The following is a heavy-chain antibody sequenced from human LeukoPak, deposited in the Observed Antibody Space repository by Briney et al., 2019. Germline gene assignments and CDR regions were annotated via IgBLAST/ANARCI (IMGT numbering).Heavy chain of an antibody. CDR3: ARDPRDSSGYDAFDI. J-gene: IGHJ3*02. CDR2: INPSGGST. D-gene: IGHD3-22*01. CDR1: GYSFTNYY. Sequence: GASVKVSCKASGYSFTNYYIHWVRQAPGQGLEWMGRINPSGGSTSYAQKFQGRVTMTRDTSTSTVYMELSSLRSEDTAVYYCARDPRDSSGYDAFDIWGQGTMVTVSS. V-gene: IGHV1-46*01.